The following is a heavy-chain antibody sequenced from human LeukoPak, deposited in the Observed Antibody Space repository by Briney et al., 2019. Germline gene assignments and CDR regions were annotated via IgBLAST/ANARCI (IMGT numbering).Heavy chain of an antibody. J-gene: IGHJ6*03. CDR1: GGTFSSYA. CDR3: ARKTDCSSTSCSGVYYYYYMDV. D-gene: IGHD2-2*01. Sequence: GSSVKVSCKASGGTFSSYAISWVRQAPGQGLEWMGGIIPIFGTANYAQKFQGRVTITADESTSTAYMELSSLRSEDTAVYYCARKTDCSSTSCSGVYYYYYMDVWGKGTTVTVSS. CDR2: IIPIFGTA. V-gene: IGHV1-69*01.